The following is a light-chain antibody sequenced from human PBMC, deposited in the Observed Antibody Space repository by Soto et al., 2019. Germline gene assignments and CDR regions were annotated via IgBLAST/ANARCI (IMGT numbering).Light chain of an antibody. CDR2: KAS. J-gene: IGKJ1*01. V-gene: IGKV1-5*03. Sequence: DIQMTPSPSTLSASVVDRVTITCRASQSISVWLAWYQQKAGKAPNLLIYKASRLESGVPSRFSGSGSETEFTLTISGLQPGDSATYYCQQYNVYWTFGQGTKVDI. CDR3: QQYNVYWT. CDR1: QSISVW.